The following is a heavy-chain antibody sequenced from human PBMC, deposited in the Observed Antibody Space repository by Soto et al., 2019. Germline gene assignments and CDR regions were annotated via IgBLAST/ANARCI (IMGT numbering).Heavy chain of an antibody. CDR1: GFTFSSYG. CDR2: ISYDGSNK. J-gene: IGHJ6*02. V-gene: IGHV3-30*18. Sequence: GGSLRLSCAASGFTFSSYGMHWVRQAPGKGLEWVAVISYDGSNKYYADSVKGRFTISRDNSKNTLYLQMNSLRAEDTAVYYCAKSTRGFYYYGMDVWGQGTTVTVSS. D-gene: IGHD1-1*01. CDR3: AKSTRGFYYYGMDV.